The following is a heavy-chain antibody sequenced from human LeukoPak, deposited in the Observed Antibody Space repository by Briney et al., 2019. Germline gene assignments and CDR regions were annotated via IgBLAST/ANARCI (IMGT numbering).Heavy chain of an antibody. CDR1: GFTFSSYT. Sequence: GGSLRLSCAASGFTFSSYTMHWVRQAPGKGLECVAVISYDGSNKYYADSVKGRFTISRDNSKNTLYLQMNSLRAEDTAVYYCARDVDYWGQGTLVTVSS. V-gene: IGHV3-30*04. J-gene: IGHJ4*02. CDR2: ISYDGSNK. CDR3: ARDVDY.